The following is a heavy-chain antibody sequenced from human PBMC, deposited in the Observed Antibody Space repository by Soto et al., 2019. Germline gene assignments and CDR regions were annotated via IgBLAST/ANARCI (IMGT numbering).Heavy chain of an antibody. Sequence: ASVKVSCKASGYTFTSYDINWVRQATGQGLEWMGWMNPKSGNTGYAQKFQGRVTMTRNTSISTAYMELSSLRSEGTAVYYCARGWRGYIWGSYRFPKINAFDIWGQGTMVTVSS. CDR3: ARGWRGYIWGSYRFPKINAFDI. V-gene: IGHV1-8*01. J-gene: IGHJ3*02. CDR2: MNPKSGNT. D-gene: IGHD3-16*02. CDR1: GYTFTSYD.